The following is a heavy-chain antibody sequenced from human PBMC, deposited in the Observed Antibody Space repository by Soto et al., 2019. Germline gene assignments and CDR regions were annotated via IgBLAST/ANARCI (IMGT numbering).Heavy chain of an antibody. Sequence: PGGSLRLSCAASGFTFSSYAMHWVRQAPGKGLECVAVISHDGSNRFYRDYVKGRFSISRDDSKNTLHLQIDGLKYEDTAVYYCTTDPSLCSGGSCYSGYWGQGTLVTVSS. CDR1: GFTFSSYA. J-gene: IGHJ4*02. V-gene: IGHV3-30-3*01. CDR3: TTDPSLCSGGSCYSGY. CDR2: ISHDGSNR. D-gene: IGHD2-15*01.